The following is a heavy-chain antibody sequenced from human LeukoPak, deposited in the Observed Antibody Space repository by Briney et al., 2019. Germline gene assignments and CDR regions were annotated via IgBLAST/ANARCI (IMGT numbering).Heavy chain of an antibody. D-gene: IGHD3-3*01. J-gene: IGHJ6*02. V-gene: IGHV4-59*01. CDR2: IYYSGST. CDR1: GGSISSYY. Sequence: SETLSLTCTVSGGSISSYYWSWIRQPPGKGLEWIGYIYYSGSTNYNPSLKSRVTISVDTSKNQFSLKLSSVTAADTAVYYCARVGDFWSGYYDGYYGMDVWGQGTTVTVSS. CDR3: ARVGDFWSGYYDGYYGMDV.